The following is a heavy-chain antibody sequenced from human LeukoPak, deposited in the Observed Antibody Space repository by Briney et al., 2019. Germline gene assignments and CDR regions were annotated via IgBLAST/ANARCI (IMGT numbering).Heavy chain of an antibody. CDR3: AKDEGRCIGATCYLNWFDP. CDR2: ISGDGGRT. J-gene: IGHJ5*02. V-gene: IGHV3-43*02. CDR1: GFTFDDYA. Sequence: QPGGSLRLSCAASGFTFDDYAMHWVRQAPGKGLEWVSLISGDGGRTYSADSVKGRFTISRDNSKNSLYLQMNSLRTEDTALYYCAKDEGRCIGATCYLNWFDPWGQGTLVTVSS. D-gene: IGHD2-15*01.